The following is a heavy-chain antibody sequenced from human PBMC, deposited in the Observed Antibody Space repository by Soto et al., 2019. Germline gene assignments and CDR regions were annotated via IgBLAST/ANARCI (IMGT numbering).Heavy chain of an antibody. CDR2: INPNSGGT. V-gene: IGHV1-2*02. CDR3: ARVCLSWSGCVGRSFDY. CDR1: GYTFTGYY. Sequence: QVQLVQSGAEVKKPGASVKVSCKASGYTFTGYYMHWVRQAPGQGLEWMGWINPNSGGTNYAQKFQGRVTMTRDTSISTAYMELSRLRSDDTALYYCARVCLSWSGCVGRSFDYWGQGTLVTVSS. D-gene: IGHD3-16*02. J-gene: IGHJ4*02.